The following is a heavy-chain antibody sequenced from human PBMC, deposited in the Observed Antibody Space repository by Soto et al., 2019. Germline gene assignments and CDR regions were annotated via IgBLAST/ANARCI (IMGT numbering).Heavy chain of an antibody. D-gene: IGHD4-17*01. J-gene: IGHJ4*02. CDR2: IYYSVST. V-gene: IGHV4-31*03. CDR1: GGSISSGGYY. Sequence: SETLSLTCTVSGGSISSGGYYWSWIRQHPGKGLEWIGYIYYSVSTYYNPSLKSRVTISVDTSKNQFSLKLSSVTAADTAVYYCARRTTVTAFSLFDYWGQGTLVTVSS. CDR3: ARRTTVTAFSLFDY.